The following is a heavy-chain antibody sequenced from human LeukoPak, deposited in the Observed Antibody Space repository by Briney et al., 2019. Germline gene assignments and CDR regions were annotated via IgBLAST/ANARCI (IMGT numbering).Heavy chain of an antibody. V-gene: IGHV3-9*01. J-gene: IGHJ4*02. CDR1: GFTVSSNY. CDR2: IIWNSGSI. CDR3: AKDIFTGIAAAGAIDY. D-gene: IGHD6-13*01. Sequence: PGGSLRLSCAASGFTVSSNYMSWVRQAPGKGLEWVSGIIWNSGSIGYADSVKGRFTISRDNAKNSLYLQMNSLRAEDTALYYCAKDIFTGIAAAGAIDYWGQGTLVTVSS.